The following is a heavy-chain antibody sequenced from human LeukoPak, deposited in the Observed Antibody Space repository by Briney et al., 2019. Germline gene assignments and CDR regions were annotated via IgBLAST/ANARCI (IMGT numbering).Heavy chain of an antibody. V-gene: IGHV4-59*01. CDR2: IYYTGSA. CDR1: GGPFSSYY. J-gene: IGHJ5*02. CDR3: ARGPLYCSGGSCYSWFDP. D-gene: IGHD2-15*01. Sequence: PSETLSLTCTVSGGPFSSYYWSWIRQPPGKGLEWIGYIYYTGSANYNPSLKSRVTMSVDTSKNQFSLKLSSVTAADTAVYYCARGPLYCSGGSCYSWFDPWGQGTLVTVSS.